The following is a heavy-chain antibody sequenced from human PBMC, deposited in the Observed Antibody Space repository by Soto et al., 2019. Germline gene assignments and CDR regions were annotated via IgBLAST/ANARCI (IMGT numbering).Heavy chain of an antibody. Sequence: SETLSLTCVVSGGSISSNLWSWVRQPSGKGLEWIGEIYHSGSTNYNPSLKSRVTISIDKSKNQFSLKLNSVTAADTAVYYCARSVDPWGQGTLVTVSS. J-gene: IGHJ5*02. CDR1: GGSISSNL. CDR3: ARSVDP. V-gene: IGHV4-4*02. CDR2: IYHSGST.